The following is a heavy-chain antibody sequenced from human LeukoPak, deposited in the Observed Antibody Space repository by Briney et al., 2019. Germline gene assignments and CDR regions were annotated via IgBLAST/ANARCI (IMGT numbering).Heavy chain of an antibody. CDR2: IIPIFGTA. CDR1: GGTFSSYA. Sequence: ASVKVSCKASGGTFSSYAISWVRQAPGQGLEWMGGIIPIFGTANYAQKFQGRVTITADESTSTAYMELSSLRSEDTAVYYCASGDCSGGSCPYYYYYYMDVWGKGTTVTISS. J-gene: IGHJ6*03. D-gene: IGHD2-15*01. CDR3: ASGDCSGGSCPYYYYYYMDV. V-gene: IGHV1-69*13.